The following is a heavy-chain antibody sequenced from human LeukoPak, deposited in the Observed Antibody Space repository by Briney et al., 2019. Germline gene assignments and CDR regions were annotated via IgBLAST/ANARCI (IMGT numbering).Heavy chain of an antibody. J-gene: IGHJ2*01. Sequence: VASVKVSCKASGYTFTSYYMHWVRQAPGQGLEWMGIINPSGGSTSYAQKFQGRVTMTRDTSTSTVYMELSSLRSEDTAVYYCARGYCSSTSCYPWYFDLWGRGTLVTVSS. CDR1: GYTFTSYY. V-gene: IGHV1-46*01. CDR2: INPSGGST. CDR3: ARGYCSSTSCYPWYFDL. D-gene: IGHD2-2*01.